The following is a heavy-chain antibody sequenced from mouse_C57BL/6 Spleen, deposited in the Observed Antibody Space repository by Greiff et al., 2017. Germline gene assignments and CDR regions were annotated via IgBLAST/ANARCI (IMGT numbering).Heavy chain of an antibody. CDR3: ASFGNYEYSLDY. V-gene: IGHV1-54*01. CDR1: GYAFTNYL. J-gene: IGHJ4*01. D-gene: IGHD2-1*01. CDR2: INPGSGCT. Sequence: QVQLQQSGAELVRPGTSVKVSCKASGYAFTNYLIEWVKQRPGQGLEWIGVINPGSGCTNYNQKFKGKATLTVDKSSSTSYMQRSSLTSEDSAVYCCASFGNYEYSLDYWGQGTSVTVSA.